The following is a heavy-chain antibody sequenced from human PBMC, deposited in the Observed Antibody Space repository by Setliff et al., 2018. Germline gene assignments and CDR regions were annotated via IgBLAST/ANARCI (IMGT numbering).Heavy chain of an antibody. CDR3: ARRETYYNFWSGYYAY. J-gene: IGHJ4*02. D-gene: IGHD3-3*01. CDR1: GASISSHY. Sequence: SETLSLTCTVSGASISSHYWSWIRQPPGKGLEWIGSMYYTGSTNYNPSLKSRVTISVDTSKNQFSLKLSSVTAADTAVYYCARRETYYNFWSGYYAYWGQGTLVTVSS. CDR2: MYYTGST. V-gene: IGHV4-59*11.